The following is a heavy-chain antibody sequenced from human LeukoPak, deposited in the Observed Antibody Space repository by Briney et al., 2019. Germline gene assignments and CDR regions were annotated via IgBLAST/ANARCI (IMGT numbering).Heavy chain of an antibody. Sequence: SETLSLTCTVSGGSISSSSYYWGWIRQPPGKGLEWIGSIYYSGSTYYNPSLKSRVTISVDTSKNQFSPKLSSVTAADTAVYYCASKGVTALDYWGQGTLVTVSS. CDR2: IYYSGST. CDR1: GGSISSSSYY. V-gene: IGHV4-39*07. CDR3: ASKGVTALDY. D-gene: IGHD2-21*02. J-gene: IGHJ4*02.